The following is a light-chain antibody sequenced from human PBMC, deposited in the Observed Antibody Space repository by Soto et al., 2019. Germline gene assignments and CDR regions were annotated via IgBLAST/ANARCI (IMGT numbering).Light chain of an antibody. Sequence: QSALTQPASASGSPGQSITISCTGTSGDIGSYNRVSWYQQHPGKAPKLIIYEVTDRPSGVSNRFSGSKSGNTASLTISGLQAADEAEYYCSSYTNINTGACVFGTGTKVTVL. CDR2: EVT. CDR1: SGDIGSYNR. CDR3: SSYTNINTGACV. V-gene: IGLV2-14*01. J-gene: IGLJ1*01.